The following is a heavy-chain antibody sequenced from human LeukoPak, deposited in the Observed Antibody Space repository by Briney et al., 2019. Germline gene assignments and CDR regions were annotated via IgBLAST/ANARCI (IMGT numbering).Heavy chain of an antibody. CDR1: GFTFSSNH. V-gene: IGHV3-66*02. J-gene: IGHJ4*02. Sequence: PGGSLRLPCATSGFTFSSNHINCVRQAPGKGVGWVSVLTSDVKTPYADSVKSGFTLYRDKPKRTVYPQMRGLRLEDTPVYYCGRAAYVSENFNWGQGTLVTVSS. CDR3: GRAAYVSENFN. D-gene: IGHD3-10*01. CDR2: LTSDVKT.